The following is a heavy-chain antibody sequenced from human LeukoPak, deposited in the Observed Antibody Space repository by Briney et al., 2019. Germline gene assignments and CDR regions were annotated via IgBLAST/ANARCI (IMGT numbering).Heavy chain of an antibody. D-gene: IGHD6-13*01. J-gene: IGHJ4*02. CDR3: AREGGQQLVRGTFMEYFDY. V-gene: IGHV1-8*01. CDR1: GYTFTSYD. CDR2: MNPNSGNT. Sequence: ASVKVSCKASGYTFTSYDINWVRQATGQGLEWMGWMNPNSGNTGYAQKFQGRVTMTRNTSISTAYMELSSLRSEDTAVYYCAREGGQQLVRGTFMEYFDYWGQGTLVTVSS.